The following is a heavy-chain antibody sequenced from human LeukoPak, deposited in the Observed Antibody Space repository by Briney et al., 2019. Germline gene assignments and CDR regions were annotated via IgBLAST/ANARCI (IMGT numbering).Heavy chain of an antibody. V-gene: IGHV3-11*06. CDR2: ISSSSSYT. D-gene: IGHD3-9*01. Sequence: GGSLRLSCAASGFTFSDYDMSWIRQAPGKGLEWVSYISSSSSYTNYADSVKGRFTIPRDNAENSLYLQMNSLRAEDTAVYYCARDRGYDILTGYYDYWGQGTLVNVSS. J-gene: IGHJ4*02. CDR3: ARDRGYDILTGYYDY. CDR1: GFTFSDYD.